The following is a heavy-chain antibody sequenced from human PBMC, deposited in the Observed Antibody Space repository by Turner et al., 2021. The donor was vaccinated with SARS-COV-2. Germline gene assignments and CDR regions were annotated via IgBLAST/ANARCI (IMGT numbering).Heavy chain of an antibody. CDR3: ARSNYDFWSGYYTFYFDY. V-gene: IGHV4-39*01. Sequence: QLQLQESGPGLVKPSETLSLTCTVSGGSISSSIYYWGWIRQPPGKGLEWIGSIYYSGSTYYNPSLKSRVTISVDTSKNQFSLKLSSVTAADTAVYYCARSNYDFWSGYYTFYFDYWGQGTLVTVSS. CDR2: IYYSGST. CDR1: GGSISSSIYY. D-gene: IGHD3-3*01. J-gene: IGHJ4*02.